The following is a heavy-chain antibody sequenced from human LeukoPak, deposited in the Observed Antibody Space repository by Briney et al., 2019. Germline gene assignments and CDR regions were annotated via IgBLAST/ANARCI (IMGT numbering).Heavy chain of an antibody. D-gene: IGHD2-8*02. CDR1: GYIFITYY. CDR3: VRDLLAGYDC. V-gene: IGHV1-46*01. CDR2: INPTGGDT. J-gene: IGHJ4*02. Sequence: ASVKVSCKASGYIFITYYIHWVRQAPGQGLEWMGVINPTGGDTSYAQQFQGRVTMTRDTSTSTVYMELSSLRFEDTAVYYCVRDLLAGYDCWGQGTLVTVSS.